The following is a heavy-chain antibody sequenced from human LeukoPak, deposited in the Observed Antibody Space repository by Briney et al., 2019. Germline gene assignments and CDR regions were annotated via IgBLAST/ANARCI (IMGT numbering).Heavy chain of an antibody. V-gene: IGHV3-7*01. CDR1: GFTFSSYW. J-gene: IGHJ4*02. CDR2: IKQDGSEK. CDR3: ARDVWNDGSLDY. Sequence: PGGSLRLSCAVSGFTFSSYWMSWVRQAPGKGLEWVANIKQDGSEKYYVASVKGRFTISRDNAKNSLYLQMNSLRVDDTAVYYCARDVWNDGSLDYWGQGTLVIVSS. D-gene: IGHD1-1*01.